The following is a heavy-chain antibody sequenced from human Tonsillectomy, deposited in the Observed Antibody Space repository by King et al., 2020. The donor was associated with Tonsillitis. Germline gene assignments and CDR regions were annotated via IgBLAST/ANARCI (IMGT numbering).Heavy chain of an antibody. Sequence: VQLVESGGGLVQPGGSLRLSCAASGFTFTTYWMSWVRQAPGKGLEGVANIKQDGSEKYYVYSVKGRFTISRDNAKNSLYLQMNSLRAEDTAVYHCARGAYYDFWSGYSWFDPWGQGTLVTVSS. CDR3: ARGAYYDFWSGYSWFDP. CDR2: IKQDGSEK. CDR1: GFTFTTYW. J-gene: IGHJ5*02. D-gene: IGHD3-3*01. V-gene: IGHV3-7*01.